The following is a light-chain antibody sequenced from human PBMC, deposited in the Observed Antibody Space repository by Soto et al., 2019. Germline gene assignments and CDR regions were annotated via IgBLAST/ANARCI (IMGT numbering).Light chain of an antibody. J-gene: IGLJ2*01. Sequence: QPVLTQSSSASASLGSSVKLTCTLSSGHSSYIIAWHQQQPGKAPRYLMKLEGSGSYNKGSGVPDRFSGSSSGADRYLTISNLQFEDEADYYCETWDINTHVVFGGGTKLT. CDR1: SGHSSYI. CDR3: ETWDINTHVV. V-gene: IGLV4-60*02. CDR2: LEGSGSY.